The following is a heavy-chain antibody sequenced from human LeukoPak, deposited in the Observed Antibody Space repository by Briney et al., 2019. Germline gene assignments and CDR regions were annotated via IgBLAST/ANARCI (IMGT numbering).Heavy chain of an antibody. D-gene: IGHD1-26*01. CDR2: INPSGGST. V-gene: IGHV1-46*01. CDR3: AKDMARPGWDILVGDYYYGMDV. J-gene: IGHJ6*02. CDR1: GYTFTSYY. Sequence: GASVKVSCKASGYTFTSYYMHWVRQAPGQGLEWMGIINPSGGSTSYAQKFQGRVTMTRDTSTSTVYMELSSLRAEDTALYYCAKDMARPGWDILVGDYYYGMDVWGQGTTVTVSS.